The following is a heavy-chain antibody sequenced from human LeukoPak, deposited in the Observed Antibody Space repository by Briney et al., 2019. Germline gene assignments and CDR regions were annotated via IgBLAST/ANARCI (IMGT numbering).Heavy chain of an antibody. J-gene: IGHJ2*01. V-gene: IGHV4-59*08. CDR3: ARHSSSTWYFDL. CDR2: IYYSGST. Sequence: ETLSLTCTVSGGSIISYYWSWIRQPPGRGLGGLGYIYYSGSTNYNPSLKSRVTISVDTSKNQFSLKLSSVTAADTAVYYCARHSSSTWYFDLWGRGTLVTVSS. CDR1: GGSIISYY. D-gene: IGHD6-13*01.